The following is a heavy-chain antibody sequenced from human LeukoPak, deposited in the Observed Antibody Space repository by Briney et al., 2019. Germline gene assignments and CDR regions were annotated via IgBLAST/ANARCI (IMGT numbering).Heavy chain of an antibody. Sequence: PGGSLRLSCAASGFTVSSNYMSWVRQAPGKGLEWVSVIYSGGSTYYADSVKGRFTTSRDNSKNTLHLQMNSLRAEDTAVYYCAAHPTRRSGVYFQHWGQGTLVTVSS. V-gene: IGHV3-53*01. CDR1: GFTVSSNY. CDR3: AAHPTRRSGVYFQH. J-gene: IGHJ1*01. D-gene: IGHD3-10*01. CDR2: IYSGGST.